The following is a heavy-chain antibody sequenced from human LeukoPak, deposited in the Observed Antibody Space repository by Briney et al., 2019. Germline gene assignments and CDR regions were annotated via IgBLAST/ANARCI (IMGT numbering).Heavy chain of an antibody. CDR1: GYTFTSYG. V-gene: IGHV1-18*04. CDR3: AKDSDRIAAAAIGDY. CDR2: ISAYNGNT. J-gene: IGHJ4*02. D-gene: IGHD6-13*01. Sequence: ASVKVSCKASGYTFTSYGISWVRQAPGQGLEWMGWISAYNGNTNYAQKLQGRVTMTTDTSTITAYMELRSLRPDDTAVYYCAKDSDRIAAAAIGDYWGQGTLVTVSS.